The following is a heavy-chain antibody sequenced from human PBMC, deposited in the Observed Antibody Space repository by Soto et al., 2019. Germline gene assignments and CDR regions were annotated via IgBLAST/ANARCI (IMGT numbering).Heavy chain of an antibody. CDR1: GFTFSSYW. CDR2: IKQDGREK. CDR3: ARAYGSGSLSGY. J-gene: IGHJ4*02. Sequence: EVQLVESGGGLVQPGGSLRLSCAASGFTFSSYWMSWVRQAPGKGLEWVANIKQDGREKYNVDFVKSRFTISRDNAKDSLYLQINSLRVEDTAVYYCARAYGSGSLSGYWGQGTLVTVSS. V-gene: IGHV3-7*01. D-gene: IGHD3-10*01.